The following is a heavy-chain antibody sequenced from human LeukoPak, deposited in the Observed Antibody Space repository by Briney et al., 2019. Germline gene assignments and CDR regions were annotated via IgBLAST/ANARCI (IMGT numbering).Heavy chain of an antibody. CDR2: IRSKTDGGTT. D-gene: IGHD4-17*01. CDR1: GGSFSGYY. Sequence: ETLSLTCAVYGGSFSGYYWSWVRQAPGKGLEWVGRIRSKTDGGTTDYAAPVRGRFTISRDDSKNTLYLQMNSLTTEDTAVYYCTTDPLRQTVTTACWGQGTLVTVSS. CDR3: TTDPLRQTVTTAC. V-gene: IGHV3-15*01. J-gene: IGHJ4*02.